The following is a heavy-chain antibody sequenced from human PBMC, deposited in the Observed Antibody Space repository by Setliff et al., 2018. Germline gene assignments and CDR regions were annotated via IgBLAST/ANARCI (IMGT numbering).Heavy chain of an antibody. CDR2: VSPIDDGKP. D-gene: IGHD3-22*01. CDR1: GYSFTSYD. CDR3: ARDTRDKYDTSGYYLSFDS. J-gene: IGHJ4*02. V-gene: IGHV1-8*01. Sequence: ASVKVSCKASGYSFTSYDINWVRLAAGQGLEWMGWVSPIDDGKPGYAQKFQGRVTIAADESARTAYMEMSSLRFEDTAVYYCARDTRDKYDTSGYYLSFDSWGQGTLVTVSS.